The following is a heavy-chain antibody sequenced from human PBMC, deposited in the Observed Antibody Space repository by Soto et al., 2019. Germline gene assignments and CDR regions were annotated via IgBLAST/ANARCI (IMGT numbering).Heavy chain of an antibody. Sequence: QVQLVQSGAEVKKPGSSVKVSCKASGGTFSSYAISWVRQAPGQGLEWMGGIIPIFGTANYAQKFQGRVTITADESTSTAYMELSSLRSEDMAVYYCARPDIVVVPAAVDYYYYGMDVWGQGTTVTVSS. D-gene: IGHD2-2*01. CDR2: IIPIFGTA. J-gene: IGHJ6*02. V-gene: IGHV1-69*01. CDR3: ARPDIVVVPAAVDYYYYGMDV. CDR1: GGTFSSYA.